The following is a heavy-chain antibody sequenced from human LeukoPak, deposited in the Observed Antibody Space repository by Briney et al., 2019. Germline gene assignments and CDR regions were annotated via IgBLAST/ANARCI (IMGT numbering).Heavy chain of an antibody. CDR1: GFTFSNYW. D-gene: IGHD3-10*01. J-gene: IGHJ4*02. CDR3: ARDNNYGSDY. V-gene: IGHV3-74*01. Sequence: GGSLRLSRVGSGFTFSNYWMHWVRQVPGKGLVWISRIAGDGSSVIDADSVKGRFTISRDNAKNTLYLQMNSLRADDTAVYYCARDNNYGSDYWGQGTLVTVSS. CDR2: IAGDGSSV.